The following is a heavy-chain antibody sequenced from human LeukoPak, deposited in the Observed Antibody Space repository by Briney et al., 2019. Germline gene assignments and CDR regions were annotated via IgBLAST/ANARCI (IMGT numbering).Heavy chain of an antibody. CDR3: AKGEGQWLVRWFDP. J-gene: IGHJ5*02. V-gene: IGHV3-23*01. Sequence: GGSLRLSCAASGFTFSSYAMSWVRQAPGKGLEWVSSISGSGGSTYYADSVKGRFTISRDNSKNTLYLQMNSLRAEDTAVYYCAKGEGQWLVRWFDPWGQGTLVTVSS. D-gene: IGHD6-19*01. CDR1: GFTFSSYA. CDR2: ISGSGGST.